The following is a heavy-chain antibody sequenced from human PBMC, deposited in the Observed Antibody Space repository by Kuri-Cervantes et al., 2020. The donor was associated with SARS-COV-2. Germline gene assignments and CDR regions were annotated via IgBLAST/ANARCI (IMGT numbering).Heavy chain of an antibody. V-gene: IGHV3-9*01. J-gene: IGHJ3*02. CDR1: GFTFDDYA. Sequence: SLKISCAASGFTFDDYAMHWVRQAPGKGLVWVSGISWNSGNIGYADSVKGRFTISRDNAKNTLYLQMNSLRAEDTAVYYCARGVESTAFGIRGQGTMVTVSS. CDR3: ARGVESTAFGI. CDR2: ISWNSGNI.